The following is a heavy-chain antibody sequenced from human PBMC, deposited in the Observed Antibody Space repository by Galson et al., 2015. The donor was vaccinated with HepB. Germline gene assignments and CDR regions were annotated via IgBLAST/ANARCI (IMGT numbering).Heavy chain of an antibody. D-gene: IGHD3-22*01. J-gene: IGHJ6*02. Sequence: SLRLSCAASGFTFSSYSMNWVRQAPGKGLEWVSAISSSSSYIYYADSVKGRFTISRDNAKNSLYLQMNGLRAEDTAVYYCARPHYYDSSGRYYYYGMDVWGQGTTVTVSS. V-gene: IGHV3-21*01. CDR2: ISSSSSYI. CDR3: ARPHYYDSSGRYYYYGMDV. CDR1: GFTFSSYS.